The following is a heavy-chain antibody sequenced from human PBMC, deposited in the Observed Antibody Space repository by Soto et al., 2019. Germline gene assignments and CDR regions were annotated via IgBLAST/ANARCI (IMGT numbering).Heavy chain of an antibody. Sequence: SETLSLTCAVYGGSFSGYYWSWIRQPPGKGLEWIGEINHSGSTNYNPSLKSRVTISVDTSKNQFSLKLSSVTAADTAVYYCARVSAAAGTKGWFDPWGQGTLVTVSS. CDR2: INHSGST. CDR1: GGSFSGYY. CDR3: ARVSAAAGTKGWFDP. D-gene: IGHD6-13*01. V-gene: IGHV4-34*01. J-gene: IGHJ5*02.